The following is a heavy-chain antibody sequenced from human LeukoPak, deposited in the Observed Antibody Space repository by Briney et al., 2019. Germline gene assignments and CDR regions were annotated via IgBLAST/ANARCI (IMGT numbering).Heavy chain of an antibody. D-gene: IGHD2-15*01. CDR3: ARVPRGWLFDY. J-gene: IGHJ4*02. V-gene: IGHV1-46*01. Sequence: ASVKVSCKASGYTFISYYMHWVRQAPGQGLEWMGIINPSGGSTSYAQKFQGRVTMTRDTSTSTVYMELSSLRSEDTAVYYCARVPRGWLFDYWGQGTLVTVSS. CDR1: GYTFISYY. CDR2: INPSGGST.